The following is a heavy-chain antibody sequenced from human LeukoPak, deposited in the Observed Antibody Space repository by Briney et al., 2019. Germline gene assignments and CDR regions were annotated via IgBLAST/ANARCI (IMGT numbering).Heavy chain of an antibody. CDR2: ISSSGSTI. V-gene: IGHV3-48*03. CDR3: AKCSSSSAGDYYYYYYMDV. J-gene: IGHJ6*03. CDR1: GFTFSSYE. D-gene: IGHD6-13*01. Sequence: GGSLRLSCAASGFTFSSYEMNWVRQAPGKGLEWVSYISSSGSTIYYADSVKGRFTISRDNAKNSLYLQMNSLRAEDTAVYYCAKCSSSSAGDYYYYYYMDVWGKGTTVTVSS.